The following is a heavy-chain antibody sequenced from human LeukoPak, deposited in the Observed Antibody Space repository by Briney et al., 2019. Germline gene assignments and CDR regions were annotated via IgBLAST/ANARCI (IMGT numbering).Heavy chain of an antibody. J-gene: IGHJ3*02. CDR3: ARRYYYDSGDDAFDI. Sequence: SETLSLTCTVSTYSISSGYYWGWIRRPPGKGLEWIGYIYYSGSTNYNPSLKSRVTISVDTSKNQFSLKLSSVTAADTAVYYCARRYYYDSGDDAFDIWGQGTMVTVSS. D-gene: IGHD3-22*01. V-gene: IGHV4-61*01. CDR2: IYYSGST. CDR1: TYSISSGYY.